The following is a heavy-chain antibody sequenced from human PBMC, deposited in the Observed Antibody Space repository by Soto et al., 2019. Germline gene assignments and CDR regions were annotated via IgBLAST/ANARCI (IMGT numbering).Heavy chain of an antibody. D-gene: IGHD3-10*01. V-gene: IGHV3-72*01. Sequence: EVQLVESGGGLVQPGGSLRLSCATSGFTFSDHYLEWVRQAPGKGLEWVGRSRNRAQSYTTEYAAYVKGRLTISRDDSKNSLYLQVNSLTTDHTAVYYCELGVRGVINYWGQGTLVTVSS. CDR2: SRNRAQSYTT. CDR1: GFTFSDHY. J-gene: IGHJ4*02. CDR3: ELGVRGVINY.